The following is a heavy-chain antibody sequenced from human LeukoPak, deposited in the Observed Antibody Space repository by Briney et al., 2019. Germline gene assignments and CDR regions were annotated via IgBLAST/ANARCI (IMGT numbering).Heavy chain of an antibody. V-gene: IGHV3-74*01. D-gene: IGHD3-10*01. CDR1: GFTFSTYW. CDR2: IKSDGSNS. Sequence: GGSLRLSCAASGFTFSTYWTHWVRQAPGTGLVWVSRIKSDGSNSNYADCVKGRFTISRDNAKNTLYLQMNSLRAEDTAVYHCVRVGGRSSIGGDCWGQGTLVTVSS. J-gene: IGHJ4*02. CDR3: VRVGGRSSIGGDC.